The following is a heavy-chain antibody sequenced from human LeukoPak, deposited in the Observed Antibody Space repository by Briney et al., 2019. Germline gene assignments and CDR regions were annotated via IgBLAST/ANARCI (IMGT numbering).Heavy chain of an antibody. Sequence: SETLSLTCTVSGGSIISYSWSWIRQPPGKGLEWIGYIYYIGSTKYNPSLKSRVTMSVDTAKTQFSLKLTSVTAADTAVYYCARGAGFCSGGSCYPQLSYFDYWGQGALVTVSS. CDR2: IYYIGST. CDR3: ARGAGFCSGGSCYPQLSYFDY. CDR1: GGSIISYS. J-gene: IGHJ4*02. D-gene: IGHD2-15*01. V-gene: IGHV4-59*01.